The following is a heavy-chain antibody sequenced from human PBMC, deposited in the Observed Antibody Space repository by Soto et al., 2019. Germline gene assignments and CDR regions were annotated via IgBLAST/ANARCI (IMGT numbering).Heavy chain of an antibody. CDR2: IYHSGST. CDR1: GGSIGSYY. J-gene: IGHJ4*02. CDR3: ARDGPYSGYEFDC. Sequence: SETLSLTCTVSGGSIGSYYWSWIRQPPGKGLEWIGYIYHSGSTNYNPSLKSRVSISVDTSKNQFSLKLTSVTAADTALYYCARDGPYSGYEFDCWGQGTLVTVSS. V-gene: IGHV4-59*01. D-gene: IGHD5-12*01.